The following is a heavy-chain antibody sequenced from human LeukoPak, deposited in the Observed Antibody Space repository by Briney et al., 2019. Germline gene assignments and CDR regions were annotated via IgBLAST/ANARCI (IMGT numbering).Heavy chain of an antibody. V-gene: IGHV1-46*01. Sequence: GASVKVSCKASGYTFIRYYMHWVRQAPGQGLEWMGIINPSGGSTSYAQKFQGRVTMTRDTSTSTVYMELSRLRSEDTAVYYCARGGYGDRIDYWGQGTLASVSS. CDR1: GYTFIRYY. J-gene: IGHJ4*02. CDR2: INPSGGST. CDR3: ARGGYGDRIDY. D-gene: IGHD4-17*01.